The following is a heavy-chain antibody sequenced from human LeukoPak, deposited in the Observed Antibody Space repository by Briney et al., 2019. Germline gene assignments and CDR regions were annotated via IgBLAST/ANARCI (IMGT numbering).Heavy chain of an antibody. CDR1: GGSISSYY. D-gene: IGHD3-10*01. Sequence: SETLSLTRTVSGGSISSYYWSWIRQPTGEGLEWIGRIYTSGSTNYNPSLKSRVTMSVDTSKNQFSLKLSSVTAADTAVYYCARVGSNYYGSGSIYFDYWGQGTLVTVSS. V-gene: IGHV4-4*07. CDR2: IYTSGST. J-gene: IGHJ4*02. CDR3: ARVGSNYYGSGSIYFDY.